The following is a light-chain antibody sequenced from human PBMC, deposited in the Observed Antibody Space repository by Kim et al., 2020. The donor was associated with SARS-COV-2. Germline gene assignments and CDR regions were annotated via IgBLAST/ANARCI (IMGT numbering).Light chain of an antibody. V-gene: IGLV3-1*01. J-gene: IGLJ3*02. CDR2: QDS. Sequence: SYELTQPPSVSVSPGQTASITCSGDKLGDKYACWYQQKPGQSPVLVIYQDSKRPSGIPERFPGSNSGNTATLTISGTQAMDEADYYCQAWDSSTGVFGGGTQLTVL. CDR3: QAWDSSTGV. CDR1: KLGDKY.